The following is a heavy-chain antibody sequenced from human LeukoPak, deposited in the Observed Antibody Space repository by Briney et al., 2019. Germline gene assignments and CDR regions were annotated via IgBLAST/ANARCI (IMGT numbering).Heavy chain of an antibody. CDR2: INPSGGST. Sequence: ASVKVSCKASGNTFSSNFLHRVRQAPGQGLEWMGIINPSGGSTTYAQRFQGRVTMTRDTSTSTVYMELNSLRSEDTAVYYCARGSRYSKFDYWGQGTPVTVSS. J-gene: IGHJ4*02. D-gene: IGHD3-16*02. V-gene: IGHV1-46*01. CDR3: ARGSRYSKFDY. CDR1: GNTFSSNF.